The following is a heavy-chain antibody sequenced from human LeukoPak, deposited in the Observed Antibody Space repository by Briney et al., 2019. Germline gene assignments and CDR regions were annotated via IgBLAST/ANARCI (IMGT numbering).Heavy chain of an antibody. V-gene: IGHV4-59*08. D-gene: IGHD3-10*01. CDR1: GGSISSYY. Sequence: NPSETLSLTCTVSGGSISSYYWSWIRQPPGKGLEWIGYIYYSGSTNYNPSLKSRVTISVDTSKNQFSLKLSSVTAADTAVYYCARQGLSGPACFDYWGQGTLVTVSS. J-gene: IGHJ4*02. CDR3: ARQGLSGPACFDY. CDR2: IYYSGST.